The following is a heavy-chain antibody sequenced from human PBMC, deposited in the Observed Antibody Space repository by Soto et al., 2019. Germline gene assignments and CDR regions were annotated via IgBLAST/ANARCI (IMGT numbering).Heavy chain of an antibody. CDR3: ARLATYYDILTGRSDVFDI. CDR1: GGSISSYY. Sequence: SETLSLTCAVSGGSISSYYWHWIRQPPGKGLEWLGYVYYSGSTDYNPSLKSRVTISVDTSKNQFSLRLSSVTAADTAVYYCARLATYYDILTGRSDVFDIWGQGTLVTVSS. J-gene: IGHJ3*02. CDR2: VYYSGST. D-gene: IGHD3-9*01. V-gene: IGHV4-59*08.